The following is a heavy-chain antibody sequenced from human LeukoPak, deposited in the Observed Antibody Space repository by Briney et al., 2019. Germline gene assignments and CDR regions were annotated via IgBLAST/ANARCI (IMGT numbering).Heavy chain of an antibody. CDR3: AKDSRHYYDSSGYYGLFDY. D-gene: IGHD3-22*01. V-gene: IGHV3-23*01. J-gene: IGHJ4*02. CDR1: GFTFSSYA. CDR2: ISGSGGST. Sequence: GGSLRLSCAASGFTFSSYAMSWVRQAPGKGLEWVSAISGSGGSTYYADSVKGRFTISRDNSKSTLYLQMNSPRAEDTAVYYCAKDSRHYYDSSGYYGLFDYWGQGTLVTVSS.